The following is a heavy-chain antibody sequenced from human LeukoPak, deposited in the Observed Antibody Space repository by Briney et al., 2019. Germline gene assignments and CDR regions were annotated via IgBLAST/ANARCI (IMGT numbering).Heavy chain of an antibody. Sequence: GGSLRLSREASGFTFSDFYMTWIRQAPGKGLEWVSYISRSSGYTNYADSVKGRFTISRDNAKDSLYLQMNSLRAEDTAVYYCVRDGSGSLNFDYWGQGTLVTVPS. CDR3: VRDGSGSLNFDY. J-gene: IGHJ4*02. D-gene: IGHD3-10*01. CDR2: ISRSSGYT. CDR1: GFTFSDFY. V-gene: IGHV3-11*05.